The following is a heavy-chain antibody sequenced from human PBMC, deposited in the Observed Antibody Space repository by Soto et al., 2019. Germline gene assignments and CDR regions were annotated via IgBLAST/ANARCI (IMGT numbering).Heavy chain of an antibody. D-gene: IGHD6-19*01. V-gene: IGHV3-64*04. CDR2: ISSNGGST. CDR3: AKDSGPGGIAVAGTWYYYGMDV. Sequence: GGSLRLSCSASGFTFSSYAMHWVRQAPGKGLEYVSAISSNGGSTYYADSVKGRFTISRDNAKNSLYLQMNSLRAEDTALYYCAKDSGPGGIAVAGTWYYYGMDVWGQGTTVTVSS. CDR1: GFTFSSYA. J-gene: IGHJ6*02.